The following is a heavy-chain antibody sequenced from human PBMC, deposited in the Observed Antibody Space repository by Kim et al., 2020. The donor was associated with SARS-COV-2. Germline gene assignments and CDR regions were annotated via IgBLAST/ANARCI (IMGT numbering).Heavy chain of an antibody. J-gene: IGHJ4*02. CDR1: GGTFSSYA. D-gene: IGHD1-1*01. CDR2: IIPIFGTA. V-gene: IGHV1-69*13. CDR3: AIDQAGQSGTADAVLGY. Sequence: SVKVSCKASGGTFSSYAISWVRQAPGQGLEWMGGIIPIFGTANYAQKFQGRVTITADESTSTAYMELSSLRSEDTAVYYCAIDQAGQSGTADAVLGYWGQGTLVTVSS.